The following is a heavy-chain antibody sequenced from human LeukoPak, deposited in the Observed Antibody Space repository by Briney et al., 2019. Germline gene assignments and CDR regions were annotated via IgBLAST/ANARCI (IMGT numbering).Heavy chain of an antibody. CDR1: GFTFSSYA. CDR2: ISYDGSNK. D-gene: IGHD6-19*01. CDR3: ARVKAVAGRVDYYYYVMDV. V-gene: IGHV3-30-3*01. J-gene: IGHJ6*02. Sequence: GGSLRLSCAASGFTFSSYAMHWVRQAPGKGLEWGAVISYDGSNKYYADSVKGRFTISRDNSKNTLYLQMNSLRPEDTAVYYCARVKAVAGRVDYYYYVMDVWGQGTTVTVSS.